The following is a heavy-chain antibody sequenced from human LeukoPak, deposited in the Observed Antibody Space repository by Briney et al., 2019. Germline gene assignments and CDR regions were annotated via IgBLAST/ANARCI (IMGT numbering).Heavy chain of an antibody. J-gene: IGHJ4*02. V-gene: IGHV3-15*01. D-gene: IGHD5-18*01. CDR1: GLECVKVW. CDR2: IKSKTDGGTT. Sequence: VYLCFTFAASGLECVKVWMSSVRQAQGKGLEWVGRIKSKTDGGTTDYAAPVKGRFTISRDDSKNTLYLQMNSLKTEDTAVYYCTTGRGYSYGPLDYWGQGTLVTVSS. CDR3: TTGRGYSYGPLDY.